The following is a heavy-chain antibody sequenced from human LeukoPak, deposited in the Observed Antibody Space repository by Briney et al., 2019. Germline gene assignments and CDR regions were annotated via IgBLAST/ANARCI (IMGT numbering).Heavy chain of an antibody. CDR1: GGSISSSSYY. D-gene: IGHD4-17*01. Sequence: SETLSLTCTVSGGSISSSSYYWGWIRQPPGKGLEWIGSIYYSGSTYYNPSLKSRVTISVDTSKNQFSLRLSSVTAADTAVYYCAVNGDYEDAFDIWGQGTMVTVSS. V-gene: IGHV4-39*07. CDR3: AVNGDYEDAFDI. CDR2: IYYSGST. J-gene: IGHJ3*02.